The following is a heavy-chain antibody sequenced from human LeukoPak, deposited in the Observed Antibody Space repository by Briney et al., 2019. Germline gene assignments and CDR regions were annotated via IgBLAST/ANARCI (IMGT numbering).Heavy chain of an antibody. Sequence: PGGSLRLSCAASGFTFSTFAMIWVRQPPGKGLEWVSVIYSGGSTYHTDSVRGRFTISRDTSKNTLYLQMNSLRAEDTAVYYCARYVQVQASVAAYSDYWGQGTLVTVPS. D-gene: IGHD6-19*01. CDR1: GFTFSTFA. J-gene: IGHJ4*02. CDR2: IYSGGST. CDR3: ARYVQVQASVAAYSDY. V-gene: IGHV3-66*01.